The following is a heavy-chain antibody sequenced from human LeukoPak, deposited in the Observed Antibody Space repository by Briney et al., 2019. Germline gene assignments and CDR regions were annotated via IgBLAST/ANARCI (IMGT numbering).Heavy chain of an antibody. CDR1: GFTFSSYG. Sequence: GGSLRLSCAASGFTFSSYGIHWVRQAPGKGLEWVAFTRYDGSNNYYADSVKGRFTISRDNSKNTLYLQMNSLRAEDTAVYYCAKDTVKVTTIRRVPHYMDVWGKGTTVTISS. CDR3: AKDTVKVTTIRRVPHYMDV. CDR2: TRYDGSNN. J-gene: IGHJ6*03. D-gene: IGHD5-12*01. V-gene: IGHV3-30*02.